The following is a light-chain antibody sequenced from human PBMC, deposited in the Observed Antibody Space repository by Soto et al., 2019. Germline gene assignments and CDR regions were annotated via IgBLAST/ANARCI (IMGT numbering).Light chain of an antibody. CDR1: QSVRSSY. CDR3: QQYDTSPWT. V-gene: IGKV3-20*01. J-gene: IGKJ1*01. Sequence: EMVLTHAPGTLSLSPGERATLSCRASQSVRSSYLAWYQQKPGQAPRLLIYGASDRATDIPDRFSGSGSGTDISLTISRLEPEDFAVYYCQQYDTSPWTFGQGTKVDIK. CDR2: GAS.